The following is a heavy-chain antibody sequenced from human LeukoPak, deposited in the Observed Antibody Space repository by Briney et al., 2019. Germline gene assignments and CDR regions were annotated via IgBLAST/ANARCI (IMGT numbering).Heavy chain of an antibody. V-gene: IGHV1-69*13. CDR1: GGTFSSYA. J-gene: IGHJ4*02. CDR2: IIPIFGTA. Sequence: SVKVSCKASGGTFSSYAISWVRQAPGQGLEWMGGIIPIFGTANYAQKFQGRVTITADESTSTTYMELSSLRSEDTAVYYCARDGDRVVPAAPTRDFDYWGQGTLVTVSS. CDR3: ARDGDRVVPAAPTRDFDY. D-gene: IGHD2-2*01.